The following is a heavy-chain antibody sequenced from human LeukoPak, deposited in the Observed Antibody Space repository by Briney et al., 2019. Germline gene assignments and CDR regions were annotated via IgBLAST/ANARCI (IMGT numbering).Heavy chain of an antibody. CDR3: ARDPQSGSFNFDC. V-gene: IGHV1-18*01. D-gene: IGHD1-26*01. Sequence: ASVKVSCKASGYTFTSYDINWVRQATGQGLEWMGWINPYNGDTNYAQKLQGRVTMTTYTSTSTAYMELRSLRSDDTAVYYCARDPQSGSFNFDCWGQGTLVTVSS. CDR2: INPYNGDT. CDR1: GYTFTSYD. J-gene: IGHJ4*02.